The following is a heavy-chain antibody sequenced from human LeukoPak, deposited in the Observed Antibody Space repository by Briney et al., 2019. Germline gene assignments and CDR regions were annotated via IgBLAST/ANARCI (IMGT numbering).Heavy chain of an antibody. J-gene: IGHJ6*02. CDR2: FYYSGST. Sequence: SETLSLTCTVSGGSISSYYWSWIRQPPGKGLEWMGLFYYSGSTNYNPLLKSRVTISVDTSKSQFFLKLSSVTAADTAVYYCARMYTSSWYYYYYGMDVWGQGTTVTVSS. V-gene: IGHV4-59*13. CDR3: ARMYTSSWYYYYYGMDV. CDR1: GGSISSYY. D-gene: IGHD6-13*01.